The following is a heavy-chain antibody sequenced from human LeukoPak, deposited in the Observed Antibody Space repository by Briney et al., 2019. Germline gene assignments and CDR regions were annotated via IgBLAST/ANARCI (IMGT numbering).Heavy chain of an antibody. D-gene: IGHD3-22*01. J-gene: IGHJ4*02. CDR3: AAYYYDSSGYYYFDY. CDR1: GYSFTSYW. CDR2: IYPGDSDT. Sequence: GESLQISCKGSGYSFTSYWIGWVRQMPGKGLEWMGIIYPGDSDTRYSPSFQGQVTISADKSISTAYLQWSSLKASDTAMYYCAAYYYDSSGYYYFDYWGQGTLVTVSS. V-gene: IGHV5-51*01.